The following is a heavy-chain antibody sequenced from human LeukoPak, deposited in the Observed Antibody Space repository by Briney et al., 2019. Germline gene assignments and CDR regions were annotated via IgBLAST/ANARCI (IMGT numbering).Heavy chain of an antibody. CDR1: GYTFTSYD. CDR2: MNPNSGNT. J-gene: IGHJ4*02. CDR3: ARGGSLDWGSGNYFDY. Sequence: ASVKVSCKASGYTFTSYDINWVRQATGQGLQWMGWMNPNSGNTGYAQKFQGRVTITADKSTSTAYMELSSLRSEDTAVYYCARGGSLDWGSGNYFDYWGQGTLVTVSS. D-gene: IGHD3-9*01. V-gene: IGHV1-8*03.